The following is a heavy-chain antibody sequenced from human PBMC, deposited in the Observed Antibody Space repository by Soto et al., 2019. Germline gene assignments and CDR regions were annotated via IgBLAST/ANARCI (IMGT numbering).Heavy chain of an antibody. CDR3: ARLLDTNGWYEY. J-gene: IGHJ4*02. Sequence: PGESLKISCKGSGYSFTSYWIGWVRQMPGKGLERMGIIFPGDSDTRYSPSFQGQVTISADKSITTTYLQWSSLKASDTAIYYCARLLDTNGWYEYWGEGTLVTASS. V-gene: IGHV5-51*01. D-gene: IGHD6-19*01. CDR1: GYSFTSYW. CDR2: IFPGDSDT.